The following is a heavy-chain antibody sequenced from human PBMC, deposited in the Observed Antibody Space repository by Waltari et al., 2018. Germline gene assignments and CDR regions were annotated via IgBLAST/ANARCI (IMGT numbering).Heavy chain of an antibody. J-gene: IGHJ5*02. CDR2: IYHSGST. CDR1: GGSISSGGYS. Sequence: QLQLQESGSGLVKPSQTLSLTCAVSGGSISSGGYSWSWIRQPPGKGLEWIGYIYHSGSTYYNPSLKSRVTISVERSKNQFSLKLSSVTAADTAVYYCARGPSTIFGVPSLTWFDPWGQGTLVTVSS. V-gene: IGHV4-30-2*01. CDR3: ARGPSTIFGVPSLTWFDP. D-gene: IGHD3-3*01.